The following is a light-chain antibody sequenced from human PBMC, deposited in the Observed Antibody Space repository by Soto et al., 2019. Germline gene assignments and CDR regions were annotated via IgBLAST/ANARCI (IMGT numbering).Light chain of an antibody. J-gene: IGKJ1*01. Sequence: EIVMTQSPATLSVSPGERATLSCRASQSVRNNLAWYQQKPGQAPRLLIYGASTRATGIPARFSGSGSGTELTLTISSLQSEDFELYYCQHYNNCRPARTFGQGTKLDIK. CDR1: QSVRNN. CDR3: QHYNNCRPART. V-gene: IGKV3-15*01. CDR2: GAS.